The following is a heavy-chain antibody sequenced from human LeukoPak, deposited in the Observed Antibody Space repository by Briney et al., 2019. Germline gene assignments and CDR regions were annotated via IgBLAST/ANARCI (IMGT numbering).Heavy chain of an antibody. CDR2: IIPIFGTA. CDR3: ARGRITIFGVVTDDYYYYMDV. J-gene: IGHJ6*03. D-gene: IGHD3-3*01. V-gene: IGHV1-69*13. Sequence: ASVKVSCKASGGTFSSYAISWVRQAPGQGLEWMGGIIPIFGTANYAQKFQGRVTITADESTSTAYMELSSLRSEDTAVYYCARGRITIFGVVTDDYYYYMDVWGKGTTVTVSS. CDR1: GGTFSSYA.